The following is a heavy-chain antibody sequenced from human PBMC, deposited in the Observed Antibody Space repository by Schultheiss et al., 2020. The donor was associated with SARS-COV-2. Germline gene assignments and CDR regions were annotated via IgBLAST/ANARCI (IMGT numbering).Heavy chain of an antibody. V-gene: IGHV3-7*01. CDR1: GFTFSDYY. D-gene: IGHD2-15*01. CDR2: IKQDGSEK. CDR3: ARGYCSGGSCYCLDY. Sequence: GGSLRLSCVGSGFTFSDYYMSWVRQAPGKGLEWVANIKQDGSEKYYVDSVKGRFTISRDNAKNSLYLQMNSLRAEDTAVYYCARGYCSGGSCYCLDYWGQGTLVTVSS. J-gene: IGHJ4*02.